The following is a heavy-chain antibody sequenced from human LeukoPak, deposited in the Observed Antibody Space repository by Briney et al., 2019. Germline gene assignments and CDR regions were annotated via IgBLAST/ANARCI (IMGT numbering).Heavy chain of an antibody. CDR1: GFTFSNYG. V-gene: IGHV3-21*01. Sequence: GGSLRLSCGVSGFTFSNYGMSWVRQAPGKGLEWVSSISSSSSYIHYADSVKGRFTTSRDNAKNSLYLQMNSLRAEDTAVYYCYGDYVDYWGQGTLVTVSS. J-gene: IGHJ4*02. CDR2: ISSSSSYI. D-gene: IGHD4-17*01. CDR3: YGDYVDY.